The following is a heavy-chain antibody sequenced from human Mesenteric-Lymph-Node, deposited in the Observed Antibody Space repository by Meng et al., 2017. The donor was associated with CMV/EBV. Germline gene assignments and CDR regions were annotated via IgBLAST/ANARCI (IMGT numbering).Heavy chain of an antibody. Sequence: SGYTFTSYGISWVRQAPGQGLEWMGWISAYNGNTNYARKRQGRVTMTTDTSTSTAYMELRSLRSDDTAVYYCARDGVVPAAAGFDYWGQGTLVTVSS. CDR2: ISAYNGNT. CDR3: ARDGVVPAAAGFDY. V-gene: IGHV1-18*01. J-gene: IGHJ4*02. CDR1: GYTFTSYG. D-gene: IGHD2-2*01.